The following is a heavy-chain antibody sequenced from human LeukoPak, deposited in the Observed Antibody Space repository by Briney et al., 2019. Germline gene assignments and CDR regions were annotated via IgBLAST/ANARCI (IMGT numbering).Heavy chain of an antibody. CDR2: IHSDGSIT. V-gene: IGHV3-74*01. CDR3: ARDRTTVTVFDY. J-gene: IGHJ4*02. Sequence: RGSLRLSCAASGFTFSSYWMHWVRQAPGKGLVWVSRIHSDGSITSYADSVKGRFTVSRDNAKNTLYLQMNSLRADDTAVYYCARDRTTVTVFDYWGQGTLVTVSS. D-gene: IGHD4-17*01. CDR1: GFTFSSYW.